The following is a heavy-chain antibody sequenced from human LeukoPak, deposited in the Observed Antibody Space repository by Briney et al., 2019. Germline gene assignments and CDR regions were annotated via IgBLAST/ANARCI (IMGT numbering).Heavy chain of an antibody. V-gene: IGHV3-30*03. J-gene: IGHJ5*02. D-gene: IGHD1-26*01. CDR1: GFTFSSYG. Sequence: GRSLRLSCAASGFTFSSYGMHWVRQAPGKGLEWVAVISYDGSNKYYADSVKGRFTISRDNSKNTLYLQMNSLRAEDTAVYYCAGGWELRHWFDPWGQGTLVTVSS. CDR3: AGGWELRHWFDP. CDR2: ISYDGSNK.